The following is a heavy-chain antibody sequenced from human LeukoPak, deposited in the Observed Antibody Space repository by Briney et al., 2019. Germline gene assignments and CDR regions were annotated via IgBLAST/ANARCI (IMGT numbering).Heavy chain of an antibody. CDR1: GFTFSSYS. J-gene: IGHJ4*02. D-gene: IGHD1-26*01. CDR2: ISSSSSYI. V-gene: IGHV3-21*01. Sequence: GGSLRLSCAASGFTFSSYSMNWVRQAPGKGLDWVSSISSSSSYIYYADSVKGRFTISRDNAKNSLYLQMNSLRAEDTAVYYCARDGGSYDQNFDYWGQGTLVTVSS. CDR3: ARDGGSYDQNFDY.